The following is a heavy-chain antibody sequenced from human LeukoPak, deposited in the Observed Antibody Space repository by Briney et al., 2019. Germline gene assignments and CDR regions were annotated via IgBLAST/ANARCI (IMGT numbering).Heavy chain of an antibody. CDR2: TYYRSKWYN. CDR3: AREVYYGSGRHFDY. V-gene: IGHV6-1*01. D-gene: IGHD3-10*01. J-gene: IGHJ4*02. CDR1: GDSVSSNSAA. Sequence: SQTLSLTCAISGDSVSSNSAAWNWIRQSPSRGLEWLAGTYYRSKWYNDYAVSVKSRITINPDTSKNQFSLQLNSVTPEDTAVYYCAREVYYGSGRHFDYWGQGTLVTVSS.